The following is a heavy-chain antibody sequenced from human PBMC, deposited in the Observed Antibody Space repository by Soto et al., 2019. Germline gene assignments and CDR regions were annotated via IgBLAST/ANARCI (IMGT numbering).Heavy chain of an antibody. D-gene: IGHD3-3*01. J-gene: IGHJ4*02. Sequence: VGSLRLSCSASGFTFNRYGMHWVRQAPGKGLEWVAFIAYNGRTDYYTDSVKGRFTIARDNSKNTVSLQMTSLTADDTALYYCAKDSMNIGVSTFAVPFGVPHSWGQGTLVTVSS. CDR2: IAYNGRTD. CDR3: AKDSMNIGVSTFAVPFGVPHS. CDR1: GFTFNRYG. V-gene: IGHV3-30*18.